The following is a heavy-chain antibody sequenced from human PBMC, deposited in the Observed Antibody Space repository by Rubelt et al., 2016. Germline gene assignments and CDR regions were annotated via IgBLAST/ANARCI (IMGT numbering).Heavy chain of an antibody. CDR3: ARQDVLTGYYSYMDV. CDR2: IYFNGDA. V-gene: IGHV4-39*01. J-gene: IGHJ6*03. CDR1: GGSINRSRYY. Sequence: QLQLQESGPGLVKPSETLSLTCSVSGGSINRSRYYWAWIRQSPGKGLEWIGAIYFNGDAYYNPSLHSRVVISVDTSKNQFSLSLSSVTAADTAVYYWARQDVLTGYYSYMDVWGKGTTVSVSS. D-gene: IGHD3-9*01.